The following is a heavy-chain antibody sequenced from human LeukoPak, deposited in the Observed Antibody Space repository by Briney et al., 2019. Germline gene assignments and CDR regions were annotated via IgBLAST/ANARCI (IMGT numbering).Heavy chain of an antibody. V-gene: IGHV3-53*01. CDR2: IYSGGST. J-gene: IGHJ5*02. CDR1: GFTVSSNY. CDR3: ARDEDRWFDP. Sequence: PGGSLRLSCAASGFTVSSNYMSWIRQAPGKGLEWVSVIYSGGSTYYADSVKGRFTISRDNSKNTLYLQMNSLRAEDTAVYYCARDEDRWFDPWGQGTLVTVSS.